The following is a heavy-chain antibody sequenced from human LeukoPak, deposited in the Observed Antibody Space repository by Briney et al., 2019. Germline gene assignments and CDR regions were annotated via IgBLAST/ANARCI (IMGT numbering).Heavy chain of an antibody. CDR1: GGSISSYY. Sequence: SETLSLTCTVSGGSISSYYWSWIRQPPGKGLEWIGYIYYSGSTNYNPSLKSRVTISVDTSKNQFSLKLSSVTAADTAVYYCARDFSSSSTVYYYYYMDVWGKGTTVTVSS. J-gene: IGHJ6*03. D-gene: IGHD6-6*01. V-gene: IGHV4-59*01. CDR2: IYYSGST. CDR3: ARDFSSSSTVYYYYYMDV.